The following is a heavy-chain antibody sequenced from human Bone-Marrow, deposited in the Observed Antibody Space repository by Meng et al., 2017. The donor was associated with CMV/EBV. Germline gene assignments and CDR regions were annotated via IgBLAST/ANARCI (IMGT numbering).Heavy chain of an antibody. Sequence: ASVKVACKASGYTFTGYYMHWVRQAPGQGLEWMGWINPNSGGTNYAQKFQGRVTMTRDTSISTAYMELSRLRSDDTAVYYCARDSYYYGSGSSLPSDYWGQGNLVNVDS. D-gene: IGHD3-10*01. V-gene: IGHV1-2*02. CDR2: INPNSGGT. CDR3: ARDSYYYGSGSSLPSDY. J-gene: IGHJ4*02. CDR1: GYTFTGYY.